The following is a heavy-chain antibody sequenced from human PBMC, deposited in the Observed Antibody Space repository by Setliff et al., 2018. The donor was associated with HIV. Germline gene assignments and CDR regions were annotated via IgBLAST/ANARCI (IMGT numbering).Heavy chain of an antibody. Sequence: GGSLRLSCAASGFSFSSYGIPWVRQAPGKGLEWVEVIWKDGSNKYYADSVKGRFTISRDNSKNTLYLQMNSLRAEDTAVYYCARYQWELLKGAIDYWGQGTLVTVSS. CDR3: ARYQWELLKGAIDY. D-gene: IGHD1-26*01. J-gene: IGHJ4*02. V-gene: IGHV3-33*01. CDR2: IWKDGSNK. CDR1: GFSFSSYG.